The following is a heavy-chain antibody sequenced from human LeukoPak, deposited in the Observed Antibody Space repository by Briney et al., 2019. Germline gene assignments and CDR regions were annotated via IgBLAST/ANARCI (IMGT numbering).Heavy chain of an antibody. CDR1: GFTFSSYG. J-gene: IGHJ4*02. D-gene: IGHD3-10*01. Sequence: GGSLRLSCAASGFTFSSYGMHWVRQAPGKGLEWVAVISYDGSNKYYADSVKGRFTISRDNSKNTLYLQMNSLRAEDRAVYYCAKDMYYYGSGSYPGFDYWGQGTLVTVSS. CDR3: AKDMYYYGSGSYPGFDY. V-gene: IGHV3-30*18. CDR2: ISYDGSNK.